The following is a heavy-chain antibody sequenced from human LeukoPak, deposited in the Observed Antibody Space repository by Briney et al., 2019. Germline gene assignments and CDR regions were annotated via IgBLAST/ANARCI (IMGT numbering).Heavy chain of an antibody. J-gene: IGHJ4*02. V-gene: IGHV3-21*01. CDR2: ISSSSSYI. CDR3: ARDPLGCSSTSCRDY. Sequence: GGSLRLSCAASGFTFSSYSMNWVRQAPGKGLEWVSSISSSSSYIYYADSVKGRFTISRDNAKNTLYLQMNSLRAEDTAVYYCARDPLGCSSTSCRDYWGQGTLVTVSS. CDR1: GFTFSSYS. D-gene: IGHD2-2*01.